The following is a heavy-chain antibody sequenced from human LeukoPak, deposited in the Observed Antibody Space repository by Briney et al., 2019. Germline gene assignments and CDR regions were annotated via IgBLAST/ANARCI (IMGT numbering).Heavy chain of an antibody. Sequence: SETLSLTCAVSDDSFSSHYWTWIRQPPGKGLEWIGYISYIGSTNYNPSLKSRVTISIDTSKNQFSLKLTSVTAADTAVYYYARDLVTVTKGFDIWGQGTMVSVSS. CDR3: ARDLVTVTKGFDI. D-gene: IGHD4-17*01. CDR1: DDSFSSHY. CDR2: ISYIGST. V-gene: IGHV4-59*11. J-gene: IGHJ3*02.